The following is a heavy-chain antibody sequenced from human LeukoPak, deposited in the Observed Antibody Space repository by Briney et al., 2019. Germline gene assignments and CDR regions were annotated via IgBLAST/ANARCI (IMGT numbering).Heavy chain of an antibody. D-gene: IGHD3-22*01. CDR3: AREAYYHDSSGYYYGNWFDP. Sequence: GGSLRLSCAASGFTFSSYSMNWVRQAPGKGLEWVSSISSSSSYIYYADSVKGRFTISRDNAKNSLYLQMNSLRAEDTAVYYCAREAYYHDSSGYYYGNWFDPWGQGTLVTVSS. V-gene: IGHV3-21*01. J-gene: IGHJ5*02. CDR1: GFTFSSYS. CDR2: ISSSSSYI.